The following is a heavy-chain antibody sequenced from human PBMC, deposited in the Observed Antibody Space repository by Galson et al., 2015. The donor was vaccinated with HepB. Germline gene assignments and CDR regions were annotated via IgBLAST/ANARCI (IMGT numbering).Heavy chain of an antibody. D-gene: IGHD4-23*01. CDR3: ARRHDYDGYGPTFDY. CDR1: GYSFTTYG. V-gene: IGHV1-18*04. Sequence: SVKVSCKASGYSFTTYGLCWVRQAPAQGLEWMGCISADNGNTNYPQKFQGRVIMTTDTSTSTAYMEVRSLRSDDTALYYCARRHDYDGYGPTFDYWGQGTLVTVSS. J-gene: IGHJ4*02. CDR2: ISADNGNT.